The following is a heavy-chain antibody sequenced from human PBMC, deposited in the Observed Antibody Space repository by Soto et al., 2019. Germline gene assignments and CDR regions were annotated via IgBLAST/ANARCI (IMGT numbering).Heavy chain of an antibody. Sequence: EVQLLESGGGLVQPGGSLRLSCAASGFTFSTYAMSWVRQAPGRGLEWVATISGSGGSTYYADSVRGRFTISRDNSKNTLYLQVNSLRGDDTAVYYCAKEGWYGWNYPSDYWGLGTLVTVSS. V-gene: IGHV3-23*01. J-gene: IGHJ4*02. CDR2: ISGSGGST. D-gene: IGHD1-7*01. CDR1: GFTFSTYA. CDR3: AKEGWYGWNYPSDY.